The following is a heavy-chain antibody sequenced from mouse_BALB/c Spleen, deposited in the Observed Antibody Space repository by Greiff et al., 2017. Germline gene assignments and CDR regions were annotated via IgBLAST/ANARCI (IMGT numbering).Heavy chain of an antibody. CDR1: GFTFSSFG. V-gene: IGHV5-17*02. CDR2: ISSGSSTI. Sequence: EVKLMESGGGLVQPGGSRKLSCAASGFTFSSFGMHWVRQAPEKGLEWVAYISSGSSTIYYADTVKGRFTISRDNPKNTLFLQMTSLRSEDTAMYYCARWYYGSSFLFDYWGQGTTLTVSS. J-gene: IGHJ2*01. CDR3: ARWYYGSSFLFDY. D-gene: IGHD1-1*01.